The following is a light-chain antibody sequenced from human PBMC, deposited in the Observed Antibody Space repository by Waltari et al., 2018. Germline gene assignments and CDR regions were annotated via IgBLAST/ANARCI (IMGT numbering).Light chain of an antibody. CDR1: QSINSW. CDR2: TAS. V-gene: IGKV1-5*03. Sequence: DLQMTQSTLTLSASVGDSVNITCRASQSINSWCAWYQQKPGKAPKHLIDTASNLASGVPSRFSGSGSGTEFTLTINSLQPDDFATYYCQQYYTFSVTFGQGTRLEIK. CDR3: QQYYTFSVT. J-gene: IGKJ5*01.